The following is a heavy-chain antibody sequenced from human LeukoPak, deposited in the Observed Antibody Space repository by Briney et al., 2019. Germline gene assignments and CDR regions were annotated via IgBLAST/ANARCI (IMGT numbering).Heavy chain of an antibody. D-gene: IGHD4-17*01. V-gene: IGHV1-69*13. Sequence: ASVKVSCKASGGTFSSYAISWVRQAPGQGLEWMGGIIPIFGTANYAQKFQGRVTITADESTSTAYMELSSLRSEDTAVYYCATIPGDYGAFDIWGQGTMVTVS. J-gene: IGHJ3*02. CDR2: IIPIFGTA. CDR3: ATIPGDYGAFDI. CDR1: GGTFSSYA.